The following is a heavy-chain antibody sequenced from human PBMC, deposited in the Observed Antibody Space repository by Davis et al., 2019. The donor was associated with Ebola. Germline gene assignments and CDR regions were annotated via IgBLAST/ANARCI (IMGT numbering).Heavy chain of an antibody. V-gene: IGHV3-30-3*01. J-gene: IGHJ4*02. CDR1: GFTFSSYA. Sequence: PGGSLRLSCAASGFTFSSYAMHWVRQAPGKGLEWVAVISYDGSNKYYADSVKGRFTISRDNSKNTLYLQMNSLRAEDTAVYYCARLGTIFGVELGYFDYWGQGILVTVSS. CDR3: ARLGTIFGVELGYFDY. D-gene: IGHD3-3*01. CDR2: ISYDGSNK.